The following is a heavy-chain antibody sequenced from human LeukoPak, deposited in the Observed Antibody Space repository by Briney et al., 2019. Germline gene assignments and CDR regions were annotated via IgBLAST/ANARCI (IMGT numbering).Heavy chain of an antibody. Sequence: PAESLQISCKGSGSRFTTYWIGWVRQMPGKGLEWMGIIYPGDSDTRYSPPFQGQVTISADKSVTTAYLQWSSLKASDTAMYYCALGAVRGLHAFDIGGQGTMVTVSS. J-gene: IGHJ3*02. CDR2: IYPGDSDT. D-gene: IGHD3-10*01. CDR1: GSRFTTYW. CDR3: ALGAVRGLHAFDI. V-gene: IGHV5-51*01.